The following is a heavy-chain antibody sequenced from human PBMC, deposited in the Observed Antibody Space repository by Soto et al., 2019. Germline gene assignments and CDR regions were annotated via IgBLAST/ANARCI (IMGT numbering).Heavy chain of an antibody. Sequence: PSETLSLTCTVSGGSISSYYWSWIRQPAGKGLEWIGRIYTSGSTNYNPSLKSRVTMSVDTSKNQFSLKLSSVTAADTAVYYCARGYYYGSGSYYLDYYYYGMDVWGQGTKVTVS. CDR1: GGSISSYY. J-gene: IGHJ6*02. V-gene: IGHV4-4*07. CDR3: ARGYYYGSGSYYLDYYYYGMDV. D-gene: IGHD3-10*01. CDR2: IYTSGST.